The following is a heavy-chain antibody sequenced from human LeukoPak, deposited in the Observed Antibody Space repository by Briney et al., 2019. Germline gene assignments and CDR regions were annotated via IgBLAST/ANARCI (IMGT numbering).Heavy chain of an antibody. CDR1: GFTFSGYA. V-gene: IGHV3-23*01. Sequence: PGGSLRLSCEASGFTFSGYAVSWLRQPPAKGLDWVLGFGTDSNTQYVESVRGRFDLSRDTSKSTVYLQMNSLIAEDTAIYYCARDLHYWVAMDVWGQGTTVTVST. J-gene: IGHJ6*01. CDR2: FGTDSNT. D-gene: IGHD2-8*02. CDR3: ARDLHYWVAMDV.